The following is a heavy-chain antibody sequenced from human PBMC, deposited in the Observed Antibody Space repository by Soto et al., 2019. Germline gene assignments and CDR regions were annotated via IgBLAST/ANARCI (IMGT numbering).Heavy chain of an antibody. D-gene: IGHD6-13*01. CDR3: AKDRLVGSSWLPVPDY. J-gene: IGHJ4*02. CDR1: GFTFSSYA. CDR2: ISGIGGST. Sequence: EVQLLESGGGLVQPGGSLRLYCAASGFTFSSYAMSWVRQAPGKGLEGGSAISGIGGSTYYAEYVKGRFTIPRDNSKNTLYLQMNSLRAEDTAVYYCAKDRLVGSSWLPVPDYWGQGTLVTVSS. V-gene: IGHV3-23*01.